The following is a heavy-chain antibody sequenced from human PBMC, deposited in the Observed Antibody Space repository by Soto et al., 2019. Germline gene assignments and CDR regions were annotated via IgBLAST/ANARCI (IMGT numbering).Heavy chain of an antibody. CDR2: IIPKFGTA. V-gene: IGHV1-69*01. CDR3: ARGYPYGDCRFTAFDN. Sequence: QVHLVQSGAEVKKPGSSVKVSCKTSGGTFSRYAISWVRQAPGQGLEWMGGIIPKFGTAKYAKRFQDKVTVTADESTSTAYMELSSLKFEDTAMYFCARGYPYGDCRFTAFDNWGQGTLVAVSA. CDR1: GGTFSRYA. J-gene: IGHJ4*02. D-gene: IGHD4-17*01.